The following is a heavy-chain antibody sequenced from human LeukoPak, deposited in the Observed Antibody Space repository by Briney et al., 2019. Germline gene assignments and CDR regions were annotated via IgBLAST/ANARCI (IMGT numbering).Heavy chain of an antibody. Sequence: ASVKVSCKASGYTFTGYYMHWVRQAPGQGLEWMGWINPNSGGTNYAQKFQGRVTMTRDTSISTAYMELSRLRSEDMAVYYCARGRIAVAGTGACDYWGQGTLVTVSS. V-gene: IGHV1-2*02. CDR3: ARGRIAVAGTGACDY. CDR2: INPNSGGT. CDR1: GYTFTGYY. J-gene: IGHJ4*02. D-gene: IGHD6-19*01.